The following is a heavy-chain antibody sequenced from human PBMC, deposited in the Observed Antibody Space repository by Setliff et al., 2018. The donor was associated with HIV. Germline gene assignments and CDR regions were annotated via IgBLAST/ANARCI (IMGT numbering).Heavy chain of an antibody. J-gene: IGHJ4*02. V-gene: IGHV1-8*01. D-gene: IGHD3-10*02. CDR1: GYNFNKYD. CDR2: MNPNSGST. CDR3: ARAFCGRSCSGVYYFDT. Sequence: ASVKVSCKASGYNFNKYDINWVRQASGQGPEWVGWMNPNSGSTGFAQKFQGRLTMTRNTSISTAYMELRRLTSEDTAIYYCARAFCGRSCSGVYYFDTWGQGTLVTVSS.